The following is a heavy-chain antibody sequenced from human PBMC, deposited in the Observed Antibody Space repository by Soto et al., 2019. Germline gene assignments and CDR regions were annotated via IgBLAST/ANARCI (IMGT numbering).Heavy chain of an antibody. CDR2: INAGNGNT. CDR3: ARDPSYYGMDV. Sequence: VSVKVSCKASGYTFTSYAMHWVRQAPGQRLEWTGWINAGNGNTKYSQTFQGRVTITRDTSASTAYMGLISLRSEDTAVYYCARDPSYYGMDVWGQGTTVTVS. V-gene: IGHV1-3*01. CDR1: GYTFTSYA. J-gene: IGHJ6*02.